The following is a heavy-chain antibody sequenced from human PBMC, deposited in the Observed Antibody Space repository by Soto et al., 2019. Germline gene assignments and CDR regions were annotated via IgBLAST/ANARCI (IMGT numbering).Heavy chain of an antibody. V-gene: IGHV6-1*01. CDR1: GDSVSNNGAA. D-gene: IGHD1-26*01. CDR2: TYYRSRWYY. Sequence: PSQTLSLTCAISGDSVSNNGAAWNWIRQSPSRGLEWLGRTYYRSRWYYDYATSLRSRLIINPDTSKNQFSLQLSSVTPEDTAVYYCARDPPDFQSGFDSWGQGTLVTVSS. J-gene: IGHJ4*02. CDR3: ARDPPDFQSGFDS.